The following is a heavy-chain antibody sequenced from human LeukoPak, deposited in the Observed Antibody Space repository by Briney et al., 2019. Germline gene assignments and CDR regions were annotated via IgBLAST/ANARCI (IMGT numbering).Heavy chain of an antibody. CDR1: GGSISSGGYY. CDR3: ASMRLQSRGSTSPRKETPRPTNYVRDY. J-gene: IGHJ4*02. CDR2: TNHSGST. V-gene: IGHV4-39*07. Sequence: SETLSLTCTVSGGSISSGGYYWSWIRQPPGKGLEWIGETNHSGSTKYNPSLKSRVTISVDTSKNQFSLKLSSVTAADTAVYYCASMRLQSRGSTSPRKETPRPTNYVRDYWGQGTLVTVSS. D-gene: IGHD2-2*01.